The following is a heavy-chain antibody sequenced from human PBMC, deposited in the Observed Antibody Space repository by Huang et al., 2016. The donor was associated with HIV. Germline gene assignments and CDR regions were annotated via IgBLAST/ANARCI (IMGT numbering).Heavy chain of an antibody. CDR3: ARDPRIQSWLNFFDY. V-gene: IGHV3-74*01. J-gene: IGHJ4*02. Sequence: EVQLVESGGGLVQPGGSLRLSCAASGFSISSYWMHWVRQNPGKGLVWCSRTNSDGSSTRHADSVKGRFTISRDNAKNTLYLKMNSLRAEDTAVYYCARDPRIQSWLNFFDYWGQGTLVSVSS. CDR2: TNSDGSST. D-gene: IGHD3-22*01. CDR1: GFSISSYW.